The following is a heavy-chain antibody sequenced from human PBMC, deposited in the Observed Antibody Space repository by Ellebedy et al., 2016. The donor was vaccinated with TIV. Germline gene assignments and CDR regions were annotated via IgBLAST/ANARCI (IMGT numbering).Heavy chain of an antibody. D-gene: IGHD2-21*01. V-gene: IGHV3-30*03. Sequence: GESLNISCAASGFVFSSYAMHWVRQAPGKGLEWVALISYVGSNKYYADSVKGRFTISRDSSMNTVYLQMNSLRAEDSAIYYCVTEVFREEPTEAFREGPGFDYWGQGTLVTVSS. J-gene: IGHJ4*02. CDR3: VTEVFREEPTEAFREGPGFDY. CDR1: GFVFSSYA. CDR2: ISYVGSNK.